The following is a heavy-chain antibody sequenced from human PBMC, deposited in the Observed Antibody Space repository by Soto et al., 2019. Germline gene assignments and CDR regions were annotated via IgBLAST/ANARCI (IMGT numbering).Heavy chain of an antibody. J-gene: IGHJ6*02. V-gene: IGHV5-51*01. Sequence: GESLKISCKGSGYSFTSNWIAWVRQMPGKGLEWMGIIFPGDSDTRYSPSFQGQVTISADKSFNAAYLQWSSLKPSDTAIYYCARRGKEHYYYIMDVWGQGTTVTVSS. D-gene: IGHD1-1*01. CDR1: GYSFTSNW. CDR2: IFPGDSDT. CDR3: ARRGKEHYYYIMDV.